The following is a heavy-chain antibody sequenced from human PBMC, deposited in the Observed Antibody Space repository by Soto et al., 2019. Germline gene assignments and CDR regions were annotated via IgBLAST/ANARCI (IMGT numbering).Heavy chain of an antibody. CDR2: IGGTGNTT. D-gene: IGHD2-2*01. V-gene: IGHV3-23*01. CDR3: ARIRQLLFVS. Sequence: VHLSESGGALVQPGGSLRLSCAASGFTFRVYAMSWFRQAPGGGLEWVSGIGGTGNTTYYADPVKGRFTIARDNSRDTLYLQMTSLRVEDTAVYYCARIRQLLFVSWGQGTLVSVSS. CDR1: GFTFRVYA. J-gene: IGHJ4*02.